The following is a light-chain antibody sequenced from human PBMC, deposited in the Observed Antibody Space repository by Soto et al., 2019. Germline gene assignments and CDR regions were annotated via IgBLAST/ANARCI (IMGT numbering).Light chain of an antibody. CDR1: QSVSSSY. V-gene: IGKV3-20*01. CDR3: QQYGSSPWT. Sequence: EIVLTQSPGTLSLSPGERATLSCRASQSVSSSYLAWYQQKPGQAPRPLIYGASSRAIGIPDRFSGSGSGTDFTLTISRLEPEDFAEYYCQQYGSSPWTFGHGTKVEIK. CDR2: GAS. J-gene: IGKJ1*01.